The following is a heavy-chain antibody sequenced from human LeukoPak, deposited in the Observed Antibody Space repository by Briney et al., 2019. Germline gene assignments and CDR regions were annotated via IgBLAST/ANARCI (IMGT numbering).Heavy chain of an antibody. V-gene: IGHV1-2*06. CDR3: ARGGRRWLQLVYYFDY. Sequence: GASVKVSCKASGYTFTGYYMHWVRQAPGQGLEWMGRINPNSGGTNYAQKFQGGVTMTRDTSISTAYMELSRLRSDDTAVYYCARGGRRWLQLVYYFDYWGQGTLVTVSS. D-gene: IGHD5-24*01. CDR1: GYTFTGYY. J-gene: IGHJ4*02. CDR2: INPNSGGT.